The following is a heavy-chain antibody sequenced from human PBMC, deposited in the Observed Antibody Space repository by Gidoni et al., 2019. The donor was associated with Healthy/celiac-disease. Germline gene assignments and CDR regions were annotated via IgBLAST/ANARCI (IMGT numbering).Heavy chain of an antibody. J-gene: IGHJ4*02. Sequence: QVQRQEAGPGMVKPAETRPRTRTDRGGSISSYYWSWTRQPPGKGREWIGYIYYRGSTNDNPSLKSRVPISFDTSNHQFSLKLSSVTAADTAVYYCARPTNGPTSPDYWGQGTLVTVSS. CDR2: IYYRGST. V-gene: IGHV4-59*01. CDR1: GGSISSYY. D-gene: IGHD1-26*01. CDR3: ARPTNGPTSPDY.